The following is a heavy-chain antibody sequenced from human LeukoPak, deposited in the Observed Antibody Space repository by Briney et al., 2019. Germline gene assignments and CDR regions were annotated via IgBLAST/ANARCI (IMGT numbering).Heavy chain of an antibody. J-gene: IGHJ4*02. CDR3: ARLPDY. CDR2: IYYSGST. CDR1: GGSISSSSYY. V-gene: IGHV4-39*01. Sequence: SSETLSLTCTVSGGSISSSSYYWGWIRQPPGKGLEWIGSIYYSGSTYYNPSLKSRVTISVDTSKNQFSLKLGSVTAADTAVYYCARLPDYWGQGTLVTVSS.